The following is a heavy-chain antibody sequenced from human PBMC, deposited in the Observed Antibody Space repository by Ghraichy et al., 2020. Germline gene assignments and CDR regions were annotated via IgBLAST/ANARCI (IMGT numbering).Heavy chain of an antibody. CDR2: ISVSGDAT. J-gene: IGHJ2*01. D-gene: IGHD6-19*01. V-gene: IGHV3-23*01. CDR3: ARIAVSGRWYFDL. Sequence: GGSLRLSCAASEFTFSNCPMSWVRQAPGNRLELVSSISVSGDATFYADSVQGRFTVSRDNSKNTLYLQMNSLRDDDTAVYSCARIAVSGRWYFDLWGRGTQVTVSS. CDR1: EFTFSNCP.